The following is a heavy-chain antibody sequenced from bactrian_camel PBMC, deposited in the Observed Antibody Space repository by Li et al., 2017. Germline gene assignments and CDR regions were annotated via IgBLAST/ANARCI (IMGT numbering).Heavy chain of an antibody. J-gene: IGHJ6*01. CDR3: AILYCSGGKVSA. D-gene: IGHD2*01. V-gene: IGHV3S53*01. Sequence: HVQLVESGGGSVQGGGSLTLSCTASGYIIRSRCMAWFRQAPGKEREGVATIVSDGTTTYADSVKGRFTISKDNRKNTLYLQMNSLKSEDTAMYYCAILYCSGGKVSAWGQGTQVTVS. CDR2: IVSDGTT. CDR1: GYIIRSRC.